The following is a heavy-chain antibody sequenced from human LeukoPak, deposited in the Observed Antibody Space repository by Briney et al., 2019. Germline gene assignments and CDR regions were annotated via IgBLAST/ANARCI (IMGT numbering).Heavy chain of an antibody. J-gene: IGHJ3*02. CDR1: GFTFSSYA. CDR2: ISGSGGST. CDR3: AKDAGGYYDSSGYFLGAFDI. V-gene: IGHV3-23*01. Sequence: PGGSLRLSCAASGFTFSSYAMSWVRQAPGKGLEWVSAISGSGGSTYYADSVKGRFTISRDNSKNTLYLQMNSLRAEDTAVYCCAKDAGGYYDSSGYFLGAFDIWGQGTMVTVSS. D-gene: IGHD3-22*01.